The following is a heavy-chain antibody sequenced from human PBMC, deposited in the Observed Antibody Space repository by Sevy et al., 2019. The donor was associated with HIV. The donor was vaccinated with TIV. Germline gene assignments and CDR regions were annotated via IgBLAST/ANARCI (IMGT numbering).Heavy chain of an antibody. CDR1: GGTFSSYA. V-gene: IGHV1-69*13. CDR3: AREERDIGEGGLVVYGSWFDP. D-gene: IGHD2-8*02. J-gene: IGHJ5*02. Sequence: ASVKVSCKASGGTFSSYAISWVRQAPGQGLEWMGGIIPIFGTANYAQKFQGRVTITADESTSTAYMELSSLRSEDTAVYYCAREERDIGEGGLVVYGSWFDPWGQGTLVTVSS. CDR2: IIPIFGTA.